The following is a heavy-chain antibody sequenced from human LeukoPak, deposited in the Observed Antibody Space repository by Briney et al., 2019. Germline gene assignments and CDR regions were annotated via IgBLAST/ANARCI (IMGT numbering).Heavy chain of an antibody. CDR3: ARDGDSSSWSDYYYGMDV. D-gene: IGHD6-13*01. CDR1: GFTFSSYA. J-gene: IGHJ6*02. CDR2: ISYDGSNK. V-gene: IGHV3-30-3*01. Sequence: GGSLRLSCAASGFTFSSYAMHWVRQAPGKGLEWVAVISYDGSNKYYADSVKGRFTISRDNSKNTLYLQMNSLRAEDTAVYYCARDGDSSSWSDYYYGMDVWGQGTTVTVSS.